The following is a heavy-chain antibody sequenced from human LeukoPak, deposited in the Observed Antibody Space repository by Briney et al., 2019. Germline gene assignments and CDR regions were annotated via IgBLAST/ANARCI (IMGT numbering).Heavy chain of an antibody. J-gene: IGHJ5*02. D-gene: IGHD3-22*01. CDR1: GFTFSDYY. Sequence: LRLSCAASGFTFSDYYMSWVRQPPGKGLEWIGNIYYSGNTYYNPSLKSRVTISVDMSKNHFSLKLTSVTAADTAVYYCARVCDILYYFDTSGGVGYLDPWGQGALVTVSS. CDR3: ARVCDILYYFDTSGGVGYLDP. CDR2: IYYSGNT. V-gene: IGHV4-34*01.